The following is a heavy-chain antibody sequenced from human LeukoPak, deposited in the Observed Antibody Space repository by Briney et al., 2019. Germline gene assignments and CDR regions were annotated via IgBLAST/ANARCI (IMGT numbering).Heavy chain of an antibody. CDR2: ISYRSSDI. J-gene: IGHJ3*01. D-gene: IGHD4-17*01. CDR1: GFTLSSYS. Sequence: GGSLGLSCAASGFTLSSYSMKWVRQAPGKGLEWVSSISYRSSDIEYADSVKGRFTISRDNARNSLYLQMNSLRAEDTAVYYCAKEAGQDFGALDAFDVWGQGTMVTVSS. CDR3: AKEAGQDFGALDAFDV. V-gene: IGHV3-21*01.